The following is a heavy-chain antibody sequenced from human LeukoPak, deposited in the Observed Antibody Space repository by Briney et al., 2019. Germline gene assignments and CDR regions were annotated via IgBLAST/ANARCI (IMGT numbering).Heavy chain of an antibody. Sequence: GGSLRLSRAASGFTFSSYEMNWVRQAPGKGLEWVSYISSSGSTIYYADSVKGRFTISRDNAKNSLYLQTNSLRAEDTAVYYCARGGNCSSTSCYPSVAAFDIWGPGTMVTVSS. V-gene: IGHV3-48*03. CDR3: ARGGNCSSTSCYPSVAAFDI. D-gene: IGHD2-2*01. CDR1: GFTFSSYE. CDR2: ISSSGSTI. J-gene: IGHJ3*02.